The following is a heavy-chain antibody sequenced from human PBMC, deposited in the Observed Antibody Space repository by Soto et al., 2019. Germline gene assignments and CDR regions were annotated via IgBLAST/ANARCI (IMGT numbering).Heavy chain of an antibody. CDR2: INHSGST. V-gene: IGHV4-30-2*01. CDR3: ARARQRITMVRGVNPNWFDP. Sequence: PSETLSLTCAVSGGSISSGGYSRSWIRQPPGKGLEWIGYINHSGSTNYNPSLKSRVTISVDTSKNQFSLKLSSVTAADTAVYYCARARQRITMVRGVNPNWFDPWGQGTLVTVSS. D-gene: IGHD3-10*01. J-gene: IGHJ5*02. CDR1: GGSISSGGYS.